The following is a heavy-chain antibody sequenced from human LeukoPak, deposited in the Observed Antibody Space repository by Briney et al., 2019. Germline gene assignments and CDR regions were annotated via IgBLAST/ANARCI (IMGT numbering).Heavy chain of an antibody. D-gene: IGHD6-13*01. CDR3: ARVAGGKSIAAAGSPYFDY. CDR1: GGSFSGYY. Sequence: SETLSLTCAVYGGSFSGYYWSWIRQPPGKGLEWIGEINHSGSTNYNPSLKSRVTISVDTSKNQFSLKLSSVTAADTAVYYCARVAGGKSIAAAGSPYFDYWGQGTLVTVSS. J-gene: IGHJ4*02. V-gene: IGHV4-34*01. CDR2: INHSGST.